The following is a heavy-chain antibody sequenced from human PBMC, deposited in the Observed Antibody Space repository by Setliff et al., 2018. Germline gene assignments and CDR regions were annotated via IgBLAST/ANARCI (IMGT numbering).Heavy chain of an antibody. D-gene: IGHD3-10*01. CDR3: APLTRRYGSGSYPFDY. Sequence: ASVKVSCKASGYTFTSYYMHWVRQAPGQGLEWMGIINPSGGSTSYAQKFQGRVTMTEDTSTDTAYMELSSLRSEDTAVYYCAPLTRRYGSGSYPFDYWGQGTLVTVSS. CDR1: GYTFTSYY. J-gene: IGHJ4*02. V-gene: IGHV1-46*01. CDR2: INPSGGST.